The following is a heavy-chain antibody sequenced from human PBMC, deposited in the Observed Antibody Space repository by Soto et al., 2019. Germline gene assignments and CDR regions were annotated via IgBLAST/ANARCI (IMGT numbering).Heavy chain of an antibody. CDR1: GFTFDDYA. CDR2: ISWNSGSI. D-gene: IGHD3-9*01. Sequence: EVQLVESGGGLVQPGRSLRLSCAASGFTFDDYAMHWVRQAPGKGLEWVSGISWNSGSIGYADSVKGRFTISRDNAKNSLYLQMNSLRAEDTALYYCAKDMDILTGYSNALDYWGQGTLVTVSS. CDR3: AKDMDILTGYSNALDY. V-gene: IGHV3-9*01. J-gene: IGHJ4*02.